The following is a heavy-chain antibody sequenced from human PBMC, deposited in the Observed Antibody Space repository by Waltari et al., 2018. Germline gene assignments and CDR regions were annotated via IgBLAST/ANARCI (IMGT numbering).Heavy chain of an antibody. CDR3: VRLEDCSGPGGNCYSGDSFALDV. D-gene: IGHD2-8*02. V-gene: IGHV4-34*02. CDR1: GGSSSGYY. CDR2: INHNGNR. J-gene: IGHJ6*02. Sequence: QVQLQQWGAGQLQPSETLSLTCAVYGGSSSGYYWGWIRQPPGKGLEWIGEINHNGNRNYNPSLRSRVTMLIDTSRSQFSLKVNSVTAADTAVYYCVRLEDCSGPGGNCYSGDSFALDVWGQGTTVTVSS.